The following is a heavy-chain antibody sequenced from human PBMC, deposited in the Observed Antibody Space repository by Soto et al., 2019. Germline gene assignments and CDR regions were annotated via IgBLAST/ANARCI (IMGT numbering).Heavy chain of an antibody. CDR1: GFTFSSYG. D-gene: IGHD5-18*01. V-gene: IGHV3-33*01. CDR2: IWYDGSNK. Sequence: GGSLRLSCAASGFTFSSYGMHWVRQAPGKGLEWVAVIWYDGSNKYYADSVKGRFTISRDNSKNTLYLQMNSLRAEDTAVYYCARGSMGTWIQLGYFDYWGQGTLVTVSS. J-gene: IGHJ4*02. CDR3: ARGSMGTWIQLGYFDY.